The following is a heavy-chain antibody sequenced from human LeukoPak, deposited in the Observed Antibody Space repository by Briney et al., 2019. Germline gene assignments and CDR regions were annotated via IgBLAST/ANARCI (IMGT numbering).Heavy chain of an antibody. CDR1: GFTFDDYA. Sequence: PGGSLRLSCAASGFTFDDYAMHWVRQAPGKGLEWVSLISGDGGSTYYADSVKGRFTISRDNAKNSLYLEMKNLRADDTAVYYCARDRSTSRYYHGMDVWGPGTTVTVSS. D-gene: IGHD2-2*01. CDR3: ARDRSTSRYYHGMDV. CDR2: ISGDGGST. J-gene: IGHJ6*02. V-gene: IGHV3-43*02.